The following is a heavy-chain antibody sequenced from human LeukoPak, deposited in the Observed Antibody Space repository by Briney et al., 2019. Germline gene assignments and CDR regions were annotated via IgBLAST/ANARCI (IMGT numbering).Heavy chain of an antibody. CDR2: ISSSSSYI. CDR1: GFTFSRYT. Sequence: TGGSLRLSCAVSGFTFSRYTMNWVRQAPGKGLEWVSSISSSSSYIYYADSVKGRFTIYRENAKNSVYLQMNSLRAEDTAVYYCARGGDGYNLAGDYWGQGTLVIVSS. J-gene: IGHJ4*02. CDR3: ARGGDGYNLAGDY. D-gene: IGHD5-24*01. V-gene: IGHV3-21*01.